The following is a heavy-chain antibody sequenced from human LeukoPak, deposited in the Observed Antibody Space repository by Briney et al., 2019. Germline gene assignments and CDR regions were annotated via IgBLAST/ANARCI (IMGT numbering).Heavy chain of an antibody. CDR2: ISSSSSYI. V-gene: IGHV3-21*01. D-gene: IGHD2-21*02. J-gene: IGHJ4*02. CDR3: ARDRKAWECGGDCYWRSAYYFDY. CDR1: GFTFSSYS. Sequence: GGSLRFSCAASGFTFSSYSMNWVRQAPGKGLEWVSSISSSSSYIYYADSVKGRFTISRDNAKNSLYLQMSSLRAEDTAVYYCARDRKAWECGGDCYWRSAYYFDYWGQGTLVTVSS.